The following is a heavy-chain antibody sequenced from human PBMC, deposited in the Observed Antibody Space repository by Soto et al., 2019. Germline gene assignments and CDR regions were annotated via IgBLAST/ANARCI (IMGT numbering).Heavy chain of an antibody. CDR1: GYTFSTYG. D-gene: IGHD6-13*01. Sequence: ASVKVSCKASGYTFSTYGIGWARQAPGQGLEWMGIINPSGGSTSYAQKLQGRVTMTTDTSTSTAYMELRSLRSDDTAVYYCARDLAGSSSWSNWFDPWGQGTLVTVSS. J-gene: IGHJ5*02. CDR3: ARDLAGSSSWSNWFDP. V-gene: IGHV1-18*01. CDR2: INPSGGST.